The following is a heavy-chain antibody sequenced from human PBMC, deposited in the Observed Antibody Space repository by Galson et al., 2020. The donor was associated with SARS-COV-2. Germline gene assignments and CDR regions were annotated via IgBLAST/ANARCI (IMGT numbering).Heavy chain of an antibody. V-gene: IGHV3-23*01. J-gene: IGHJ4*02. Sequence: GGSLRLSCAASGFTFSSYAMSWVRQAPGKGLEWVSAIRGSGGSTYYADSVKGRFTISRDNSKNTLYLQTNSLRAEDTAVYYCARDGEVGAFPLAYCGGDCYSGYFDYWGQGTLVTVSS. D-gene: IGHD2-21*02. CDR2: IRGSGGST. CDR1: GFTFSSYA. CDR3: ARDGEVGAFPLAYCGGDCYSGYFDY.